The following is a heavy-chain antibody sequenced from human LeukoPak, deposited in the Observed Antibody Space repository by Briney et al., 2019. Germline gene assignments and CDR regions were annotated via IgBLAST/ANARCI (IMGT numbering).Heavy chain of an antibody. V-gene: IGHV4-38-2*01. CDR3: ARLPDGYSSSWYSSP. D-gene: IGHD6-13*01. Sequence: SETLSLTCAVSGYSISSVHYWGWIRQPPGKGLEWIGSIYHSGSTYYNPSLKSRITISVDTSKNQFSLKRSSVTAADTAVYYSARLPDGYSSSWYSSPWGQGTLVTVSS. J-gene: IGHJ5*02. CDR2: IYHSGST. CDR1: GYSISSVHY.